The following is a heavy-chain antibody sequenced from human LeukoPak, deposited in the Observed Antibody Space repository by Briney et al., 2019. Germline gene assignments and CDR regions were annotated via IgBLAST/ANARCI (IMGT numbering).Heavy chain of an antibody. Sequence: SETLPLTCTVSGGSISSYYWSWLRQPPGKGLEWIGNIYYSGSTNYNPSLKSRVTISVDTSKNQFSLKLSSVTAADTAVYYCARKVANYYDFWSGYSRSWAFDIWGQGTMVTVSS. CDR2: IYYSGST. J-gene: IGHJ3*02. CDR3: ARKVANYYDFWSGYSRSWAFDI. D-gene: IGHD3-3*01. V-gene: IGHV4-59*08. CDR1: GGSISSYY.